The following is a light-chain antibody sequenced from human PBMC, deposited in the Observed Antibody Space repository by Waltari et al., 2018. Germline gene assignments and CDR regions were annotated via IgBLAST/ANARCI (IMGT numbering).Light chain of an antibody. J-gene: IGLJ2*01. CDR2: EVS. Sequence: QSALTQPPSASGSPGPSVTISCTGTSSDVGGYNYVSWYQHHPGKAPTLMIYEVSMRPSGVPDRFSGSKSGNTASLTVSGLQTEDEADYFCSSYAGNHVVFGGGTKLTVL. CDR3: SSYAGNHVV. V-gene: IGLV2-8*01. CDR1: SSDVGGYNY.